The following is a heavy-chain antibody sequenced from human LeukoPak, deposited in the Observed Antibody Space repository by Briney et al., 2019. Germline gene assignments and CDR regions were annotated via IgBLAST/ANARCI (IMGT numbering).Heavy chain of an antibody. J-gene: IGHJ3*02. CDR2: ISWNSGSI. Sequence: GRSLRLSCAASGFTFDDYAMHWVRQTPGKGLEWVSGISWNSGSIGYVDSVKGRFTVSRDNAKSSLYLQMSSLRAEDTALYYCAKDSMIRAVIKSNAFDIWGQGTMVTVSS. D-gene: IGHD3-10*01. CDR1: GFTFDDYA. V-gene: IGHV3-9*01. CDR3: AKDSMIRAVIKSNAFDI.